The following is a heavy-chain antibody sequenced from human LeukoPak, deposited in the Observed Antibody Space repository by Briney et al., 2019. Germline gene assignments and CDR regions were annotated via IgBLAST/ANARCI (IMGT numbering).Heavy chain of an antibody. D-gene: IGHD4/OR15-4a*01. CDR3: ARGIGAMVDAYYFDY. CDR1: GGTFSSYA. V-gene: IGHV1-69*05. J-gene: IGHJ4*02. CDR2: IIPIFGTA. Sequence: SVKVSCKASGGTFSSYAISWVRQAPGQGLEWMGGIIPIFGTANYAQKFQGRVTITTDESTSTAYMELSSLRSEDTAVYYCARGIGAMVDAYYFDYRGQGTLVTVSS.